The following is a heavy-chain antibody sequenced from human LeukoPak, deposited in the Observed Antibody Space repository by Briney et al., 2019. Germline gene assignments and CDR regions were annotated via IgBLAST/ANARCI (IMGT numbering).Heavy chain of an antibody. V-gene: IGHV4-39*01. CDR1: GGSISSSSYY. CDR2: IYYSGST. J-gene: IGHJ4*02. CDR3: ARHRYSGYDYYFDY. Sequence: SETLSLTCTVSGGSISSSSYYWGWIRQPPGKGLEWIGSIYYSGSTYYNPSLKSRVTISVDTSKNQFYLQLSSVTAADTAVYYCARHRYSGYDYYFDYWGQGTLVTVSS. D-gene: IGHD5-12*01.